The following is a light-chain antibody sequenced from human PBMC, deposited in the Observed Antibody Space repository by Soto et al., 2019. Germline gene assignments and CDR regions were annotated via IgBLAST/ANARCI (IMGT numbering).Light chain of an antibody. V-gene: IGLV2-14*01. J-gene: IGLJ2*01. Sequence: QSVLTQPASVSGSPGQSITIACTGSSSDIGSYNYVSWYQQHPGKAPKLVMYEVSSRPSGISIRFSGSKSGNTASLTISGLHAEDEADYFCSSYTRSSALLFGGGTKVTVL. CDR1: SSDIGSYNY. CDR2: EVS. CDR3: SSYTRSSALL.